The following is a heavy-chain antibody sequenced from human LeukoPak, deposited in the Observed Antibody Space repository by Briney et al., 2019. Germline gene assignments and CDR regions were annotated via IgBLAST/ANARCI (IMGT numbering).Heavy chain of an antibody. Sequence: GGSLRLSCAASGFTFRLYVMTWVRQAPGKGLEWVSAITASGGRTYYADSVKGRFTISRDSSKNTLYLQMISLRVEDTAVYYCAKELHDDGGGVDYWGQGTLVTVS. CDR3: AKELHDDGGGVDY. D-gene: IGHD3-16*01. CDR2: ITASGGRT. V-gene: IGHV3-23*01. J-gene: IGHJ4*02. CDR1: GFTFRLYV.